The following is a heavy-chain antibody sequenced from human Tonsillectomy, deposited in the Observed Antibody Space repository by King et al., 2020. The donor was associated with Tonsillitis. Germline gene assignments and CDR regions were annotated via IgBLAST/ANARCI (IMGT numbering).Heavy chain of an antibody. J-gene: IGHJ6*03. Sequence: VQLQESGPGLVKPSETLSLTCTVSGGSISSYYWSWFRQPPGKGLEWIGYIYYSGSTDYYPSLKSRVTISVDTSKNQFSLKLSSLPAADTAMYFCARGGYQLPPYYYDYMDVWGKGTTVTVSS. CDR2: IYYSGST. V-gene: IGHV4-59*01. CDR1: GGSISSYY. CDR3: ARGGYQLPPYYYDYMDV. D-gene: IGHD2-2*01.